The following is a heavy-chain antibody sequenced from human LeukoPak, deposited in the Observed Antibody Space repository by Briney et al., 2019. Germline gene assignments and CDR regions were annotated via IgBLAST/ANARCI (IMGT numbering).Heavy chain of an antibody. V-gene: IGHV1-8*02. CDR1: GYTFTSYD. J-gene: IGHJ4*02. Sequence: EASVKVSCKASGYTFTSYDINWVRQATGQGLEWMGWMNPNSGNTGYAQKFQGRVTMTRDMSTSTVYMELSSLRSEDTAVYYCARGEEYSSSTYLLNDYWGQGTLVTVSS. D-gene: IGHD6-6*01. CDR2: MNPNSGNT. CDR3: ARGEEYSSSTYLLNDY.